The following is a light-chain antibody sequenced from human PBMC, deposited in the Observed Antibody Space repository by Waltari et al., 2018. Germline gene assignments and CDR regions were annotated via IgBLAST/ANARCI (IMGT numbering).Light chain of an antibody. Sequence: QSALTQPASVSGSPGQSISISCTGTSSDIGGYNYVSWYQHLPGRAPKLMIYDVTSRPSGVSYRFSGSKSGNTASLTISGLQAEDEADYYCSSYSDSTTHDVVFGGGTQLTVL. V-gene: IGLV2-14*03. CDR2: DVT. CDR1: SSDIGGYNY. J-gene: IGLJ2*01. CDR3: SSYSDSTTHDVV.